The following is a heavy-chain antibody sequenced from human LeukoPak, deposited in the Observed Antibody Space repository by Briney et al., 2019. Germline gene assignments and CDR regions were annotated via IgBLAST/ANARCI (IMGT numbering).Heavy chain of an antibody. CDR3: ARHDGGNSGGDY. Sequence: SETLSLTCTVSGGSISSYYWSWIRQPPGKELEWIGYIYYSGSTNYNSSLKSRVTISVDASKNQFSLKLSSVTAADTAVYYCARHDGGNSGGDYWGQGTLVTVSS. J-gene: IGHJ4*02. D-gene: IGHD4-23*01. CDR1: GGSISSYY. CDR2: IYYSGST. V-gene: IGHV4-59*08.